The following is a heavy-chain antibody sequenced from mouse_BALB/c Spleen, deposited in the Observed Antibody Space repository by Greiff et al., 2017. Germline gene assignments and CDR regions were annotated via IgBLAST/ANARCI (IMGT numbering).Heavy chain of an antibody. V-gene: IGHV1-77*01. D-gene: IGHD2-4*01. CDR2: IYPGSGNT. CDR1: GYTFTDYY. Sequence: QVQLKQSGAELARPGASVKLSCKASGYTFTDYYINWVKQRTGQGLEWIGEIYPGSGNTYYNEKFKGKATLTADKSSSTAYMQLSSLTSEDSAVYFCARGMINYAMDYWGQGTSVTVSS. CDR3: ARGMINYAMDY. J-gene: IGHJ4*01.